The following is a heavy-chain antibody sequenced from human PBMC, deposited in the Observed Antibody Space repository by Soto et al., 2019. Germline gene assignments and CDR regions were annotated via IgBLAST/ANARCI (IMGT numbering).Heavy chain of an antibody. CDR2: IYYSGST. D-gene: IGHD6-19*01. CDR3: ARGGWYRDY. V-gene: IGHV4-59*01. Sequence: PSETLSLTCTVSGGSMSPYYWSWVRQSPGKGLEWIGYIYYSGSTNYNPSLKSRTTISVDTSKKQFSLKLSSVTAADTAVYYCARGGWYRDYWGQGTLVTVSS. CDR1: GGSMSPYY. J-gene: IGHJ4*02.